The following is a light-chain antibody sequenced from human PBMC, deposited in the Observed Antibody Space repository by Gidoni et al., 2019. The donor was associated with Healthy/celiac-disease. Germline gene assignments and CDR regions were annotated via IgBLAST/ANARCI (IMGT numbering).Light chain of an antibody. Sequence: ELVITQSPVTLSVSPGESATPSCRASQSVSNNLAWYQQNPGQAPRLLIYGASTRTTGIPARFSGSGSGTEFTITSSSLQSEDFAVYYCQQYNNWPLFXQXTKLEIK. J-gene: IGKJ2*01. CDR3: QQYNNWPL. CDR2: GAS. V-gene: IGKV3-15*01. CDR1: QSVSNN.